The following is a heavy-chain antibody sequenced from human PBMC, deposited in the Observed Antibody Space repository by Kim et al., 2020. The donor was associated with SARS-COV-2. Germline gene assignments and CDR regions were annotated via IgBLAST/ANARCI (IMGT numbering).Heavy chain of an antibody. D-gene: IGHD5-18*01. CDR1: GYTFTSYA. Sequence: ASVKVSCKASGYTFTSYAMHWVRQAPGQRLEWMGWINAGNGNTKYSQKFQGRVTITRDTSASTAYMELSSLRSEDTAVYYCARDLQGDTGPYGEGTAMFNQSWFDPWGQGTLVTVSS. V-gene: IGHV1-3*01. J-gene: IGHJ5*02. CDR2: INAGNGNT. CDR3: ARDLQGDTGPYGEGTAMFNQSWFDP.